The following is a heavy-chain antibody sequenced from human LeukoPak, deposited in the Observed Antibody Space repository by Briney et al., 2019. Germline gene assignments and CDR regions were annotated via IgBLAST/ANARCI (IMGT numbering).Heavy chain of an antibody. J-gene: IGHJ4*02. CDR1: GYTFTGYY. D-gene: IGHD3-10*01. V-gene: IGHV1-2*02. CDR2: INPNSGGT. Sequence: ASVKVSCKASGYTFTGYYMHWVRQAPGQGLEWMGWINPNSGGTNYQGRVTMTRDTSISTAYMELSRLRSDDTAVYYCAGESDYYGSGRSFDYWGQGTLVTVSS. CDR3: AGESDYYGSGRSFDY.